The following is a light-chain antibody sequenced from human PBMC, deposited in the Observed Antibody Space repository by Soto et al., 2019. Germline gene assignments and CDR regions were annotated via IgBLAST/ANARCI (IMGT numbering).Light chain of an antibody. CDR1: QTISTY. Sequence: DIQMTQYPSSLSASVGDRVTITCRASQTISTYLNWYQQNPGKAPKLLIYAASTLQSGVPSRCSGSGAGTDFTLTISSLQPEDFATYYCQQSHGIPYTFGQGTKLEIK. J-gene: IGKJ2*01. V-gene: IGKV1-39*01. CDR3: QQSHGIPYT. CDR2: AAS.